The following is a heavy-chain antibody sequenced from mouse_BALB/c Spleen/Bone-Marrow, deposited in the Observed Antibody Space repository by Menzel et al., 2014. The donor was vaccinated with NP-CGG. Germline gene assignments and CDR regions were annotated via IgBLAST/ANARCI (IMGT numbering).Heavy chain of an antibody. CDR2: ISSGGSYT. CDR3: GRNYYGSSYYFDY. J-gene: IGHJ2*01. V-gene: IGHV5-6*01. D-gene: IGHD1-1*01. CDR1: GFTFSSYG. Sequence: EVKLMESGGDLVKPGGSLKPFCVASGFTFSSYGMSWVRQTPDKRLEWVATISSGGSYTYYPDSVKGRFTISRDNAKNTLYLQMSSLKSEDTAMYYCGRNYYGSSYYFDYWGQGTTLTVSS.